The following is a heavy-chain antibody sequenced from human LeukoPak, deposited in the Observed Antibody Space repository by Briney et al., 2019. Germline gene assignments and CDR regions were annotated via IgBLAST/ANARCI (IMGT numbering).Heavy chain of an antibody. CDR3: ARDGTTVPSLDP. D-gene: IGHD4-17*01. CDR2: VHYSGRT. Sequence: PSGTLSLTRAVSGGSISGSNWWNWVRQSPGKGLAWIGEVHYSGRTNYNPSLKSRITMSVDKSKNLFSLKLTSVTAADTAVYYCARDGTTVPSLDPWGQGTLVTVSS. V-gene: IGHV4-4*02. J-gene: IGHJ5*02. CDR1: GGSISGSNW.